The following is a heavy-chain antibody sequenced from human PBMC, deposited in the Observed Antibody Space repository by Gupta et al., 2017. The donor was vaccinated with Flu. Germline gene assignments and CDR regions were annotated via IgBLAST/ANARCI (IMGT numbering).Heavy chain of an antibody. J-gene: IGHJ5*02. D-gene: IGHD1-14*01. CDR2: IHHSGRT. CDR1: GDYISHRDFS. V-gene: IGHV4-39*01. CDR3: AARRKDLNWFDP. Sequence: QLQLQESGPGLGKPSETLSLTFTVSGDYISHRDFSWAWIRQPPRKGPECLGGIHHSGRTYYNPSLKSLVTMSVDTPKYQFSLKLSSVTAADTAVYYCAARRKDLNWFDPWGQGTLVTVSS.